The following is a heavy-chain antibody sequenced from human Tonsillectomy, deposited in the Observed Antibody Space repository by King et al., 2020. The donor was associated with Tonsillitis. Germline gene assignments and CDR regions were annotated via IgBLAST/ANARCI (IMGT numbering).Heavy chain of an antibody. CDR1: GFAVSSTF. CDR3: ARGGLNDAIDI. Sequence: VQLVESGGGLIQPGGSLRLSCAASGFAVSSTFMTWVRQAPGKGLEWVSIIYSGGSTYYADSARGRFTISRDSSKNRMHLQMNSLMAEDTALYYCARGGLNDAIDIWGQGTMVTVS. J-gene: IGHJ3*02. V-gene: IGHV3-53*01. D-gene: IGHD3/OR15-3a*01. CDR2: IYSGGST.